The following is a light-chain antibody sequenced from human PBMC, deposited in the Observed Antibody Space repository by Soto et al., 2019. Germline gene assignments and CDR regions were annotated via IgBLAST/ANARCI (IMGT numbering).Light chain of an antibody. V-gene: IGLV3-21*02. Sequence: SYELTQPPSVSVAPGQTARITCGGNNIGSKSVHWYQQKPGQAPVLVVYHDTDRPSGIPEQFSGSNSGNTATLTISRVEAGDEADYYCQVWDSSSDHYVFGTGTKVTVL. CDR3: QVWDSSSDHYV. CDR1: NIGSKS. J-gene: IGLJ1*01. CDR2: HDT.